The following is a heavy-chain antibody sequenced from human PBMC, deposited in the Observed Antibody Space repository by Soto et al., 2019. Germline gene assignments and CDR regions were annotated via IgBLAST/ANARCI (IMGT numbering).Heavy chain of an antibody. CDR3: AREESGLFDY. J-gene: IGHJ4*02. CDR1: GDSLSRADYC. CDR2: ICYSGST. D-gene: IGHD5-12*01. Sequence: QVQLQESGPGLMKPSQTLSLTCTVSGDSLSRADYCWSWIRQAPGKGLEWIGYICYSGSTYHNPSLKSRTSMSVDTSKKQFSLTLTSVTAADTAVYYCAREESGLFDYWGQGRLVTVSS. V-gene: IGHV4-30-4*08.